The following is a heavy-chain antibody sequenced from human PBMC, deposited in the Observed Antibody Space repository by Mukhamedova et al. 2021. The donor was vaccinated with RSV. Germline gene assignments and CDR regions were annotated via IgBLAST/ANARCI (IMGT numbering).Heavy chain of an antibody. CDR2: RSKANSYAT. J-gene: IGHJ4*02. V-gene: IGHV3-73*01. CDR3: TRLSLRDDFDY. Sequence: RSKANSYATAYAASVKGRFIISRDDSKNTAYLQMNSLKTEDTAVYYCTRLSLRDDFDYWGQGTLVTVSS.